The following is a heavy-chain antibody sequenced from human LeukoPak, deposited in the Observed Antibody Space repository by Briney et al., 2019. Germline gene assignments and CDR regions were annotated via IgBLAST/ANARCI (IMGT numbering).Heavy chain of an antibody. V-gene: IGHV4-61*02. Sequence: TLSLTCTVSGGSISSGSYYWSWIRQPAGKGLEWIGRIYTSGSTNYNPSLKSRVTISVDTSKNQFSLKLSSVTAADTAVYYCARDSYFDYWGQGTLVTVSS. CDR2: IYTSGST. J-gene: IGHJ4*02. CDR1: GGSISSGSYY. CDR3: ARDSYFDY.